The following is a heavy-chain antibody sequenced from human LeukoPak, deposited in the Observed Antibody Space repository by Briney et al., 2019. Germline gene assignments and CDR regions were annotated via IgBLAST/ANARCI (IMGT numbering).Heavy chain of an antibody. D-gene: IGHD6-19*01. J-gene: IGHJ4*01. CDR3: AGRALSTGWTFDY. V-gene: IGHV4-4*07. Sequence: SETLSLTCSVSGGSISTYYWSWIRQPAGKGLEWFAQIHTSGRTDFNPSLKSRLSISMDTPNNHFSLMITSVTAADTAIYYCAGRALSTGWTFDYWGHGTLVTVSS. CDR1: GGSISTYY. CDR2: IHTSGRT.